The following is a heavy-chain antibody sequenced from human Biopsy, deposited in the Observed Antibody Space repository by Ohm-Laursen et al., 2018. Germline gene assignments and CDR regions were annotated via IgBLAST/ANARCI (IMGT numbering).Heavy chain of an antibody. D-gene: IGHD4/OR15-4a*01. CDR3: AKDRRTMRIWYFDL. CDR1: GFTFATYG. J-gene: IGHJ2*01. V-gene: IGHV3-23*01. CDR2: ISSSGNST. Sequence: SLRLSCAAPGFTFATYGMSWVRQAPGKGLEWVSGISSSGNSTYYAGSVKGRFTISRDNSKNTLYLQLNSLRVDDTAVYYCAKDRRTMRIWYFDLWGRGTLVTVSS.